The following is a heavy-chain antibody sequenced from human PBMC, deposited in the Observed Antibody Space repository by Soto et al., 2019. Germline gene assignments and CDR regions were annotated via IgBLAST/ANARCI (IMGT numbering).Heavy chain of an antibody. CDR1: GGSISSYY. Sequence: SETLSLTCTVSGGSISSYYWSWIRQPPGKGLEWIGYIYYSGSTNYNPSLKSRVTISVDTSKNQFSLKLSSVTAADTAVYYCARALSGDIVVVPAAISFDPWGQGTLVTVS. V-gene: IGHV4-59*01. J-gene: IGHJ5*02. D-gene: IGHD2-2*01. CDR2: IYYSGST. CDR3: ARALSGDIVVVPAAISFDP.